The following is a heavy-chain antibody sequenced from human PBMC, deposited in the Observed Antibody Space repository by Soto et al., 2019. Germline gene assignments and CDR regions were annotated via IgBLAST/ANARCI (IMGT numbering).Heavy chain of an antibody. CDR1: EFTFRIFA. J-gene: IGHJ6*02. Sequence: QVHLVESGGGVVQPGSSLRLSCAASEFTFRIFAMHWLRQSPGKGPGRVAVISYDGSRKADSVKGRFTVSSDNSWNTLYLEMNSLRAEDTAIYYCARGDREDIEEVVGVRPGEYSMDVWGQGTTVTVSS. D-gene: IGHD1-26*01. CDR2: ISYDGSRK. CDR3: ARGDREDIEEVVGVRPGEYSMDV. V-gene: IGHV3-30-3*01.